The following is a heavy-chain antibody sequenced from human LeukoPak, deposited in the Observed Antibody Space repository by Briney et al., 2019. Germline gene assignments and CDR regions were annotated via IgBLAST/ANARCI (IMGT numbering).Heavy chain of an antibody. J-gene: IGHJ4*02. D-gene: IGHD3-16*01. V-gene: IGHV4-31*03. CDR2: IYYSGST. Sequence: SQTLSLTCNVSGGSISSGGYYWSWIRQHPGKGLEWIGYIYYSGSTYYNPSLKSRVTISVDTSKNQFSLKLSSVTAADTAVYYCARLILAEWSDRYFDYWGQGTLVTVSS. CDR3: ARLILAEWSDRYFDY. CDR1: GGSISSGGYY.